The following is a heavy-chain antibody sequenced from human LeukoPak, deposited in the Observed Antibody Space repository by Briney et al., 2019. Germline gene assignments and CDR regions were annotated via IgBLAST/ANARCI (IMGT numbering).Heavy chain of an antibody. V-gene: IGHV3-66*01. D-gene: IGHD6-6*01. CDR2: IYTGGTT. CDR3: ARDSSSYYFDY. J-gene: IGHJ4*02. Sequence: PGGSLRLSCAASGFTFSSNWMHWVRQAPGKGLEWVSIIYTGGTTHYADSLNDRFTISRDDSINTLYLQMNSLRAEDTAVYYCARDSSSYYFDYWGQGTLVTVSS. CDR1: GFTFSSNW.